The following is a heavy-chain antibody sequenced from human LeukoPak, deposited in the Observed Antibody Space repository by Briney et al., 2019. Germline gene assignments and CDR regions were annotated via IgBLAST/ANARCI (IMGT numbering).Heavy chain of an antibody. J-gene: IGHJ6*03. CDR3: VRGGYYDSSGYYREYYYYYYYMDV. CDR2: IYYSGST. CDR1: GGSISSSSYY. Sequence: SETLSLTCTVSGGSISSSSYYWGWIRQPPGKGLEWIGSIYYSGSTYYNPSLKSRVTISVDTSKNQFSLKLSSVTAADTAVYYCVRGGYYDSSGYYREYYYYYYYMDVWGKGTTVTVSS. D-gene: IGHD3-22*01. V-gene: IGHV4-39*07.